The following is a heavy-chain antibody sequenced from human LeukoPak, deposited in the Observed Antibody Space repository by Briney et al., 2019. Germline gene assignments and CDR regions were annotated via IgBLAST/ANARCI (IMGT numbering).Heavy chain of an antibody. CDR3: AREGDYVEKPSDY. CDR2: MNPNSGNT. Sequence: GASVKVSCKASGYTFTSYDINWVRQAPGQGLEWMGWMNPNSGNTGYAQKFQGRVTMTRNTSISTAYMELSSLRSEDTAVYYCAREGDYVEKPSDYWGQGTLVTVSS. CDR1: GYTFTSYD. D-gene: IGHD4-17*01. V-gene: IGHV1-8*01. J-gene: IGHJ4*02.